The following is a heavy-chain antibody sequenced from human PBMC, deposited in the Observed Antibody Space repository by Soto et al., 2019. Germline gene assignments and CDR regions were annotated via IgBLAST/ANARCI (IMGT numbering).Heavy chain of an antibody. J-gene: IGHJ4*02. V-gene: IGHV3-11*05. CDR3: ARRRPTGYYNY. Sequence: QVQLVESGGDLVKPGGSLRLSCAASGFPFSDYYMSWIRQAPGKGLEWVSSIGGSSSYTNNADSVKGRFTISRDNAQNSLYLQMNSLRAEDTGVYYCARRRPTGYYNYWGQGTLVTVSA. CDR1: GFPFSDYY. D-gene: IGHD3-9*01. CDR2: IGGSSSYT.